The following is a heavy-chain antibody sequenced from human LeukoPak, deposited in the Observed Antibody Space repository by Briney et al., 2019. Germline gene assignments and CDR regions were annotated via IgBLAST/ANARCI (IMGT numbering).Heavy chain of an antibody. Sequence: PSETLSLTCAVYGGSFSGYYWSWIRQPPGKGLEWIGEINHSGSTSYNPSLKSRVTISVDTSKNQFSLKLSSVTAADTAVYYCARGPPLDGVRGVRERRDWYYGMDVWGQGAAVTVSS. J-gene: IGHJ6*02. D-gene: IGHD3-10*01. V-gene: IGHV4-34*01. CDR2: INHSGST. CDR1: GGSFSGYY. CDR3: ARGPPLDGVRGVRERRDWYYGMDV.